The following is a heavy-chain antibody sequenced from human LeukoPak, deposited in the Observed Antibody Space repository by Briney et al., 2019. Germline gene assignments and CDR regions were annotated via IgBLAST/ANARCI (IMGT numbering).Heavy chain of an antibody. CDR3: ARDSGSEDMDV. CDR1: GFTFSSYW. V-gene: IGHV3-7*01. Sequence: GGSLRLSCAASGFTFSSYWMNWVRQAPGKGLEWVANIKQDGSEQYYVDSVKGRFTASRDNAKNSLYLQMNSLRVEDTAVYYCARDSGSEDMDVWGKGTTVTVSS. CDR2: IKQDGSEQ. D-gene: IGHD3-10*01. J-gene: IGHJ6*03.